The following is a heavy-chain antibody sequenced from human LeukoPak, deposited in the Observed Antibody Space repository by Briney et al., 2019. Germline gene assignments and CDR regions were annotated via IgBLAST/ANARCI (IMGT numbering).Heavy chain of an antibody. Sequence: PGGSLRLSCSASGFTFSSYAMHWVRQAPGKGLEYVSAISSNGGSTYHADSVRGRFTISRDNSKNTLYLQMNSLRPEDTAVFYCVTSLGSGWYGDYWGQGTLVTVSS. D-gene: IGHD6-19*01. V-gene: IGHV3-64D*06. J-gene: IGHJ4*02. CDR3: VTSLGSGWYGDY. CDR1: GFTFSSYA. CDR2: ISSNGGST.